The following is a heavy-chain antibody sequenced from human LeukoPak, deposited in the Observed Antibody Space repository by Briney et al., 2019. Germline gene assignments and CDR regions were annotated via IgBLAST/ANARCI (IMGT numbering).Heavy chain of an antibody. CDR3: ARGYGGLQYYYYYMDV. J-gene: IGHJ6*03. CDR2: INPNSGGT. CDR1: GYTFTGYY. V-gene: IGHV1-2*04. D-gene: IGHD4-23*01. Sequence: ASVKVSCKASGYTFTGYYLHWVRQAPGQGLEWMGWINPNSGGTNYAQNFRGWVTMTRDTSISTAYMGLSRLRFDDTAVYYCARGYGGLQYYYYYMDVWGTGTTVTVSS.